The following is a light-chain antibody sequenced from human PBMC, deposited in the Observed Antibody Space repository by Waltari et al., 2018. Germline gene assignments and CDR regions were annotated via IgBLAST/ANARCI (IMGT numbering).Light chain of an antibody. Sequence: QSALTQPASVSGSPGQSITISCTGTSSDVGSHNLVSWYQHHPGKAPKLMIYEDTKRPSGVSNRLSGSKSVNTASLTISGLQAEDEADYYCCSYAGGTASILLGGGTKLTVL. CDR2: EDT. V-gene: IGLV2-23*01. CDR1: SSDVGSHNL. J-gene: IGLJ2*01. CDR3: CSYAGGTASIL.